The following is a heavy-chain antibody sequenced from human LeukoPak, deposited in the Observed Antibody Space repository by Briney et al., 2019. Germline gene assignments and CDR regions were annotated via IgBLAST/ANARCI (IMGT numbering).Heavy chain of an antibody. V-gene: IGHV3-23*01. CDR2: IGDTET. CDR1: GFPFETNA. D-gene: IGHD5-18*01. Sequence: GGSLRLSCATSGFPFETNAMSWVRQAPGKGLEWVATIGDTETFYADSVTGRFTISRDNSKNTVNLQMNRLRVEDTAIYYCAKDWIQFNRVFDCFDSWGQGTLVTVSS. J-gene: IGHJ4*02. CDR3: AKDWIQFNRVFDCFDS.